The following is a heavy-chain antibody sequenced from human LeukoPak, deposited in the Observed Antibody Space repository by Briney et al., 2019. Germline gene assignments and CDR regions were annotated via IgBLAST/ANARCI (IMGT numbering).Heavy chain of an antibody. CDR1: GFTFSNYA. Sequence: GGSLRPSCAASGFTFSNYAMHWVRQAPGKGLEWVSLISSGGTYEYYADSVKGRFTISRDNSKNTLYLQLNSLRAEDTAVYYCASDSTYYYDSGSSGPHYFDNWGQGTLVTVSS. CDR2: ISSGGTYE. V-gene: IGHV3-30*01. CDR3: ASDSTYYYDSGSSGPHYFDN. J-gene: IGHJ4*02. D-gene: IGHD3-10*01.